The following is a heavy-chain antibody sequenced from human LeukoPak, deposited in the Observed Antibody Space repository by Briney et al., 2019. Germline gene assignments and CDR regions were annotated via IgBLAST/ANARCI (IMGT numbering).Heavy chain of an antibody. V-gene: IGHV3-49*04. CDR3: TRGSGIVDY. CDR2: IRSKAYGGTT. CDR1: GFTFDDYG. D-gene: IGHD1-1*01. Sequence: GGSLRLSCAASGFTFDDYGMSWVRQAPGKGLEWVGFIRSKAYGGTTEYAASVKGRFTISRDDSKSIAYLQMNSLKTEDTAVYYCTRGSGIVDYWGQGTLVTVSS. J-gene: IGHJ4*02.